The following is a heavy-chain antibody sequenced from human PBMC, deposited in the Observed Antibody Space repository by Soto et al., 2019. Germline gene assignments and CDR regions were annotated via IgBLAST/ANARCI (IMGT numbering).Heavy chain of an antibody. V-gene: IGHV1-3*01. CDR2: INAGNGNT. CDR3: ARVGYCSGGSCSPHWFDP. J-gene: IGHJ5*02. D-gene: IGHD2-15*01. Sequence: ASVKVSCKASGYTFTSYAMHWVRQAPGQRLEWMGWINAGNGNTKYSQKFQGRVTITRDTSASTAYMELSSLRSEDTAVYYCARVGYCSGGSCSPHWFDPWGQGTLVTVSS. CDR1: GYTFTSYA.